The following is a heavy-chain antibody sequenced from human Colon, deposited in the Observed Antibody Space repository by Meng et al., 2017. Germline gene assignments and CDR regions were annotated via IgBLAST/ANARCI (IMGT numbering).Heavy chain of an antibody. Sequence: QIQLRDSGPGLVRPSEPLSLTCNVSGGSVNSASYYWTWIRQHPGKGLDWIGLIHYSGSRNYNPSLKSRVTMSVDTSKNQVSLRLTSVTAADTAVYYCARFYGSGTFEVHDYWGQGTLVTVSS. D-gene: IGHD3-10*01. CDR2: IHYSGSR. CDR1: GGSVNSASYY. J-gene: IGHJ4*02. CDR3: ARFYGSGTFEVHDY. V-gene: IGHV4-61*01.